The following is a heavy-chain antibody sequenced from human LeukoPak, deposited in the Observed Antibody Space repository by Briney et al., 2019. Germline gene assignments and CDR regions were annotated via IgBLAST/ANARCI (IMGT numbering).Heavy chain of an antibody. CDR3: AKDISSIRAYYYYNMDV. CDR2: ISWNSGSI. CDR1: GFTFDDYA. J-gene: IGHJ6*02. D-gene: IGHD2-21*01. Sequence: GRSLRLSCAASGFTFDDYAMHWVRQAPGKGPEWVSGISWNSGSIGYADSVKGRFTISRDNAKNSLYLQMNSLRAEDTALYYCAKDISSIRAYYYYNMDVWGQGTTVTVSS. V-gene: IGHV3-9*01.